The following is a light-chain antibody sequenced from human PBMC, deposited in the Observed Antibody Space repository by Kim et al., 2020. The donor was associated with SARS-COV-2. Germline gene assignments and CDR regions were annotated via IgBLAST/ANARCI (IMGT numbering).Light chain of an antibody. J-gene: IGKJ4*01. CDR1: QSVNNNY. CDR2: DAS. Sequence: IVLTQSPATLSLSPGERATLSCGASQSVNNNYLAWYQQKPGLAPRLLIYDASNRATGIPDRFSGSGSGTDFTLTISRLEPEDFAVYYCQQDGWTPLSCGGGTKVDIK. CDR3: QQDGWTPLS. V-gene: IGKV3D-20*01.